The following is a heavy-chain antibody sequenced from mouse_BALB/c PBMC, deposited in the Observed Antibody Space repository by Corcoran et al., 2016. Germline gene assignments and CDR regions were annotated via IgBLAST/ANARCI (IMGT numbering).Heavy chain of an antibody. Sequence: DVQLQESGPGLVKPSQSLSLTCSVTGYSITSGYYWNWIRQFPGNKLEWMGYISYDGSNNYNPSLKNRISITRDTSKNQFFLKLNSVTTEDTATYYCARAYRYDYFDYWGQGTTLTVSS. CDR3: ARAYRYDYFDY. CDR1: GYSITSGYY. CDR2: ISYDGSN. D-gene: IGHD2-14*01. J-gene: IGHJ2*01. V-gene: IGHV3-6*02.